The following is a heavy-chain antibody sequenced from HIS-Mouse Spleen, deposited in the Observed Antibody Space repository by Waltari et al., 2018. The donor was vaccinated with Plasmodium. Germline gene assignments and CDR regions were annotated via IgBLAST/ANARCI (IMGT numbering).Heavy chain of an antibody. Sequence: VQLQESAPGLAKPSETLSLTCTVTGGSIRSYYWRCIRQPPGKGLEWIGYIYYSGSTNYNPSLKSRVTISVDTSKNQFSLKLSSVTAADTAVYYCARLRYSYGYFDYWGQGTLVTVSS. D-gene: IGHD5-18*01. J-gene: IGHJ4*02. CDR2: IYYSGST. CDR1: GGSIRSYY. CDR3: ARLRYSYGYFDY. V-gene: IGHV4-59*08.